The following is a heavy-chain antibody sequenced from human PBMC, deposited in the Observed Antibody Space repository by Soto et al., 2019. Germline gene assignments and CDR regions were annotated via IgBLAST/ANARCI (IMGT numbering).Heavy chain of an antibody. CDR2: IFSGGNA. J-gene: IGHJ4*02. CDR3: VKEFRGAFDY. CDR1: GVTVNSNF. V-gene: IGHV3-53*01. Sequence: PGGSLRLSCAVSGVTVNSNFMSWVRQAPGKGLEWVSVIFSGGNADYADSVKGRFIMSRDISKNTLYLQMNSLRAEDTAVYFCVKEFRGAFDYWGQRTLVTVSS. D-gene: IGHD3-10*01.